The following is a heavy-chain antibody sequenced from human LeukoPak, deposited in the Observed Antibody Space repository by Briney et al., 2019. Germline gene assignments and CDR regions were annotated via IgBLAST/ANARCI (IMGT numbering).Heavy chain of an antibody. J-gene: IGHJ4*02. CDR2: INHSGST. CDR3: ARGGSWYYDYFDY. V-gene: IGHV4-34*01. CDR1: GGSFSGYY. D-gene: IGHD6-13*01. Sequence: SETLSLTCAVYGGSFSGYYWSWIRQPPGKGLEWIGEINHSGSTNYNPSLKSRVTISVDTSKNQFSLKLSSVTAADTAAYYCARGGSWYYDYFDYWGQGTLVTVSS.